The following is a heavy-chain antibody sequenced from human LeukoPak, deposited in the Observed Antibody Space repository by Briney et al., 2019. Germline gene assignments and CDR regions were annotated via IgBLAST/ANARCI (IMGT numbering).Heavy chain of an antibody. CDR1: GGSISSYY. CDR2: IYYSGST. CDR3: ARADYDSSGSDAFDI. Sequence: SETLSLTCTLSGGSISSYYWSWLRQPPGKGLEWIGYIYYSGSTNYNPSLKSRVTISVDTSKNQFSLKLSSVTAADTAVYYCARADYDSSGSDAFDIWGQGAMVTVSS. J-gene: IGHJ3*02. V-gene: IGHV4-59*01. D-gene: IGHD3-22*01.